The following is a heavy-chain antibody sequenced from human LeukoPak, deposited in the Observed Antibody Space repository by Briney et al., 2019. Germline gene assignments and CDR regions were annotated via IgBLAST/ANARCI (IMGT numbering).Heavy chain of an antibody. Sequence: GGSLRLSCAASGFTFSSYSMNWVRQAPGKGLEWVSSISSSSSYIYYADSVKGRFTISRDNAKNSLYLQMNSLRAEDTAVYYCARDLMTVNQTDVWGKGTTVTVSS. J-gene: IGHJ6*04. CDR3: ARDLMTVNQTDV. D-gene: IGHD2-21*02. V-gene: IGHV3-21*01. CDR2: ISSSSSYI. CDR1: GFTFSSYS.